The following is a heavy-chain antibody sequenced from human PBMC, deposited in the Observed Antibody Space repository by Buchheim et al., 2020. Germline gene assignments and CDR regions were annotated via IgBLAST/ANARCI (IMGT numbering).Heavy chain of an antibody. CDR1: GFTFSSYG. J-gene: IGHJ4*02. V-gene: IGHV3-30*18. CDR3: AKRSYGDYDVMSYDY. CDR2: ISYDGSNK. Sequence: QVQLVESGGGVVQPGRSLRLSCAASGFTFSSYGMHWVRQAPGKGLEWVAVISYDGSNKYYADSVKGRFTISRDNSKNTLYLQMNSLRAEDTAVYYCAKRSYGDYDVMSYDYWGQGTL. D-gene: IGHD4-17*01.